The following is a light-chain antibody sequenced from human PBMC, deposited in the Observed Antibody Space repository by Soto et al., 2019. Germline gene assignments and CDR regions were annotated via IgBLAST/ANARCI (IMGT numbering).Light chain of an antibody. CDR2: DAS. CDR1: QDISNY. J-gene: IGKJ1*01. V-gene: IGKV1-33*01. CDR3: QQYDNLLLT. Sequence: DIQMTQSPSSLSASVGDRVTITCQASQDISNYLNWYQQKPGKAPKLLIYDASNLETGVPSRFSGSGSGTEFTFNISSLQAEDIEAYYCQQYDNLLLTFGQGTKVEIK.